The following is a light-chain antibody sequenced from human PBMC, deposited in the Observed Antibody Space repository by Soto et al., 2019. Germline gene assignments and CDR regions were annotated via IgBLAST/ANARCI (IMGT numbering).Light chain of an antibody. Sequence: QSALTQPASVSGSPGQSITISCTGTSSDVGGARYVSWYQQHPGKAPKVMIYEVSNRPAGVSIRFSGSKSGNTASLTISGLKAEDEADYYCASHTAGYTRLFGTGTKLTVL. CDR2: EVS. CDR1: SSDVGGARY. V-gene: IGLV2-14*01. J-gene: IGLJ3*02. CDR3: ASHTAGYTRL.